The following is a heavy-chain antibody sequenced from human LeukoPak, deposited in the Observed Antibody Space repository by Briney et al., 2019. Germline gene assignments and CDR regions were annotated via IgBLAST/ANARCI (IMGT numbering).Heavy chain of an antibody. V-gene: IGHV4-34*01. Sequence: PSETLSLTCAVYGGSFSNYYWNWIRQPPGKGLEWLGEINDNGRANYNPSLMSRVTVSVDTSKNQFSLRLTSVTATDTAAYYCARRWNYGRNYYIDVWGKGATVSVSS. D-gene: IGHD1-7*01. CDR2: INDNGRA. CDR1: GGSFSNYY. J-gene: IGHJ6*03. CDR3: ARRWNYGRNYYIDV.